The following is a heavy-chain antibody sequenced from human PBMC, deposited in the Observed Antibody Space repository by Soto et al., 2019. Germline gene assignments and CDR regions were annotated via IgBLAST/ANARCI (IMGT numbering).Heavy chain of an antibody. D-gene: IGHD3-22*01. CDR2: ISYDGSDK. CDR1: GFTFSGYA. V-gene: IGHV3-30-3*01. CDR3: ARESYNDSRGPYYFDY. J-gene: IGHJ4*02. Sequence: PXESLSLSCAASGFTFSGYAMHWVRQAPGKGPEWVAIISYDGSDKYYADAVRGRFTISRDNSKNTLFLQMDSLRAEDMSVYYCARESYNDSRGPYYFDYWGQGAPVTVSS.